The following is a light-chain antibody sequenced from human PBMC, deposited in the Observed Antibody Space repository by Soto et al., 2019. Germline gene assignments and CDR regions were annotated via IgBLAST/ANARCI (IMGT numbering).Light chain of an antibody. J-gene: IGKJ3*01. Sequence: IVLTQSPATLSLSPGERASLSCRASQSVGTYLAWYQQKLGQAPRLLIYDASNRATGIPARFSGSGSGTDFTLTISSLEPEDFAVYYCQQPAGLTFGPGTKVDIK. V-gene: IGKV3-11*01. CDR2: DAS. CDR3: QQPAGLT. CDR1: QSVGTY.